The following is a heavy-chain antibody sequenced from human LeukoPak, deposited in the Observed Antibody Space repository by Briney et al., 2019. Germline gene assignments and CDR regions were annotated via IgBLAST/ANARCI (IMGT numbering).Heavy chain of an antibody. CDR3: ARQGVDDYVWGSYRPDY. CDR1: GGSISSSSYY. D-gene: IGHD3-16*02. CDR2: IYYSGST. V-gene: IGHV4-39*01. J-gene: IGHJ4*02. Sequence: SETLSLTCTVSGGSISSSSYYWGWIRQPPGKGLEWIGSIYYSGSTYYNPSLKSRVAISVDTCKNQFSLKLSSVTAADTAVYYCARQGVDDYVWGSYRPDYWGQGTLVTVSS.